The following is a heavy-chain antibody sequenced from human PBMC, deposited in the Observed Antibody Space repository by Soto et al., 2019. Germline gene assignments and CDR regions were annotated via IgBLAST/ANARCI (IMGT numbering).Heavy chain of an antibody. CDR2: IIPMFAAT. CDR3: ARGGIVAVPAALSSYVDYTNYRFDS. J-gene: IGHJ4*02. Sequence: QVQLAQSGAEVRKPGSSVKVSCRASGGSFSDFAFSWVRQAPGQGLEWMGGIIPMFAATKYAQKFQGRVTITADASTRSFYFALSSLTSDDSAVYYCARGGIVAVPAALSSYVDYTNYRFDSWGQGTLVSVSS. V-gene: IGHV1-69*01. D-gene: IGHD2-15*01. CDR1: GGSFSDFA.